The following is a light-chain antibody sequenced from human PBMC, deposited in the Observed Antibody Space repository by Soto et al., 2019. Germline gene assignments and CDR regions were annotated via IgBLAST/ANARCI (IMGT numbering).Light chain of an antibody. Sequence: QSALTQPASVSGSPGQSITISCTGTSSDVGGYNYVSWYQQHPGKAPKLMIYDVSNRPSGVSNRFSGSKSGNTASLTISGLQAEDEAYYYCSSYTRSSTRVFGGGTKLPVL. CDR2: DVS. CDR3: SSYTRSSTRV. J-gene: IGLJ2*01. V-gene: IGLV2-14*01. CDR1: SSDVGGYNY.